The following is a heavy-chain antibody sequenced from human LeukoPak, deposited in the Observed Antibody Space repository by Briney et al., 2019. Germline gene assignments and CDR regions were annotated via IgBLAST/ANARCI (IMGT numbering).Heavy chain of an antibody. Sequence: SETLSLTCTVSGGSISSYYWSWIRQPPGKGLEWIGSIYYSGNTYYNASLKSRVTISVDTSKNQFSLKLSSVTAADTAVYYCARHYGDYDYWGQGTLVTVSS. CDR1: GGSISSYY. J-gene: IGHJ4*02. CDR3: ARHYGDYDY. D-gene: IGHD4-17*01. V-gene: IGHV4-59*08. CDR2: IYYSGNT.